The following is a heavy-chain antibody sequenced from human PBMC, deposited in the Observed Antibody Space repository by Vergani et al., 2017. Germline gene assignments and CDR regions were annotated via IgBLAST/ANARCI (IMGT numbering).Heavy chain of an antibody. Sequence: QVQLQQWGAGLLKPSETLSLTCAVYGGSFSGYYWSWIRQPPGKGLEWIGEINHSGSTNDNPSLKSRVTISVDTSKNQFSLKLSSVTAADTAVYYCARCQWEITMVRGPLGWFDRWGQGTLVTVAS. J-gene: IGHJ5*02. CDR1: GGSFSGYY. CDR3: ARCQWEITMVRGPLGWFDR. D-gene: IGHD3-10*01. V-gene: IGHV4-34*01. CDR2: INHSGST.